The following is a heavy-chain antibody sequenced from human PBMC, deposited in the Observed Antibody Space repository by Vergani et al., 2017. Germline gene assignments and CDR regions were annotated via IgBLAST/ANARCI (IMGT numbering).Heavy chain of an antibody. Sequence: QVQLVQSGAEVKKPGSSVKVSCKASGGTFSSYTISWVRQAPGQVLEWMGRIIPILGIANYAQKFQGRVTITADKSTSTAYMELSSLRSEDTAVYYCAREDFDSSGYFDYWGQGTLVTVSS. D-gene: IGHD3-22*01. V-gene: IGHV1-69*08. CDR3: AREDFDSSGYFDY. CDR2: IIPILGIA. CDR1: GGTFSSYT. J-gene: IGHJ4*02.